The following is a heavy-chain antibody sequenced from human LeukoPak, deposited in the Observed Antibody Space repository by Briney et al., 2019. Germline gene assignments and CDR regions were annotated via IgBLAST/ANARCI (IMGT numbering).Heavy chain of an antibody. J-gene: IGHJ5*02. CDR2: INPNSGGT. CDR3: ARGDSFDP. Sequence: ASVKVSCKASGYTFTSYGISWVRQAPGQGLEWMGRINPNSGGTNYAQKFQGRVTMTRDTSISTAYMELNRLTSDDTAVYYCARGDSFDPWGQGTLVIVSS. D-gene: IGHD2-21*01. CDR1: GYTFTSYG. V-gene: IGHV1-2*06.